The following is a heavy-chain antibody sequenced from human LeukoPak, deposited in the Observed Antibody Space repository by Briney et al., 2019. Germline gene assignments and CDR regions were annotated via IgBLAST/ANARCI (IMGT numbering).Heavy chain of an antibody. CDR2: IYYSGST. V-gene: IGHV4-59*08. J-gene: IGHJ4*02. CDR1: GGAISSYY. Sequence: SETLSLTCTVSGGAISSYYWSWIRQPPGKGLEWIGYIYYSGSTNYNPSLKSRVTISVDTSKNQFSLKLTSVTAADTAVYYCARLGIGVVPSAMLGDYYFDYWGQGTLVTVSS. D-gene: IGHD2-2*01. CDR3: ARLGIGVVPSAMLGDYYFDY.